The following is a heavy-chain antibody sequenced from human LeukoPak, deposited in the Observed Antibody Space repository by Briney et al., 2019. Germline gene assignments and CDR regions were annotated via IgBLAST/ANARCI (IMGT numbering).Heavy chain of an antibody. CDR2: MNPNSGRT. CDR1: GYTLTSYD. Sequence: ASVKVSCKASGYTLTSYDINWVRQATGQGLEWMGWMNPNSGRTGYAQNFQGRITITRNTSISTAYMELSSLRSEDTAVYYCARGFCSSTSCYFGSSDVWGKGTTVTVSS. J-gene: IGHJ6*04. V-gene: IGHV1-8*01. CDR3: ARGFCSSTSCYFGSSDV. D-gene: IGHD2-2*01.